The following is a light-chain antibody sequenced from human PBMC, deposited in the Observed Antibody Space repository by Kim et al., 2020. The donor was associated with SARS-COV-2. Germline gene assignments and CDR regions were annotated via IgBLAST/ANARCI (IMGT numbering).Light chain of an antibody. J-gene: IGKJ1*01. CDR1: QSVRTF. CDR3: QQRSDWPRT. CDR2: DAV. V-gene: IGKV3-11*01. Sequence: EIVLTQSPVTLSLSPGDRATLSCRASQSVRTFLAWYQQKPGQAPRLLIYDAVNRAAGIPARFSGSGSGTDFTLTISSLEPEDFAVYYCQQRSDWPRTFGQGTKVDIK.